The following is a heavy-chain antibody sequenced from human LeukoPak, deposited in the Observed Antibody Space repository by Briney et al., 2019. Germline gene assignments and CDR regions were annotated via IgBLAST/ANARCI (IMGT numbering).Heavy chain of an antibody. CDR1: GFTFSSYG. CDR2: ISYDGSNK. J-gene: IGHJ4*02. V-gene: IGHV3-30*18. D-gene: IGHD2-15*01. Sequence: PGGSLRLSCAASGFTFSSYGMHWVRQAPGKGLEWVAVISYDGSNKYYADSVKGRFTISRDNSKNTLYLQMNSLRAEDTAVYYCANRKYCSGGSCYRGSYLDYWGQGTLVTVSS. CDR3: ANRKYCSGGSCYRGSYLDY.